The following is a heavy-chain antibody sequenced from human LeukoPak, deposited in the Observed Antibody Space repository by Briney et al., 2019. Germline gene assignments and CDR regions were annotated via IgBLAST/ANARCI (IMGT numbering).Heavy chain of an antibody. D-gene: IGHD6-13*01. Sequence: GRSLRPSCAASGFTFSGYGMQWVRQAPGKGLEWVALISYDGSNKHYADSVKGRFTISRDNSKNTLYLQMDSLRVEDTAVYYCAKDGPGSWFGEATWGQGSLVTVSS. J-gene: IGHJ5*02. CDR1: GFTFSGYG. CDR2: ISYDGSNK. V-gene: IGHV3-30*18. CDR3: AKDGPGSWFGEAT.